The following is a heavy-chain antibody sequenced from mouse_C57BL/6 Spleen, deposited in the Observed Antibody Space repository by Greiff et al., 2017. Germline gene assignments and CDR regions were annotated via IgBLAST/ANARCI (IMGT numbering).Heavy chain of an antibody. CDR3: ARGDGNYPGFAY. Sequence: VQLQQPGAELVRPGSSVKLSCKASGYPFTSYWMDWVKQRPGQGLEWIGTIYPSDSETHYNQKFKDKAPLTVDKSSSTAYMQLSSLTSEDSAVYYCARGDGNYPGFAYWGQGTLVTVSA. CDR1: GYPFTSYW. V-gene: IGHV1-61*01. CDR2: IYPSDSET. D-gene: IGHD2-1*01. J-gene: IGHJ3*01.